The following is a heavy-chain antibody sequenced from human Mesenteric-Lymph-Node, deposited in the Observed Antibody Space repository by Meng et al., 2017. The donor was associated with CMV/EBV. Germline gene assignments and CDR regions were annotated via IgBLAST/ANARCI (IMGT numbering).Heavy chain of an antibody. CDR1: ADSITNSTYY. J-gene: IGHJ4*02. CDR3: ARRGNYASDYSEH. CDR2: VHHSGTP. D-gene: IGHD4-11*01. Sequence: LVLQEPAPVLVKPSGALFISCFAAADSITNSTYYWTWIRQPAGKGVEWIGSVHHSGTPYYNPYLKGRLTISVDTSASLVSLRLTTVTSDDTAIYYCARRGNYASDYSEHWGQGTLVTVSS. V-gene: IGHV4-39*01.